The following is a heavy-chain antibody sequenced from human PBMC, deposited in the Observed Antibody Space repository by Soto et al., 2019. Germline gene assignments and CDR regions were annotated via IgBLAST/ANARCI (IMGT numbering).Heavy chain of an antibody. D-gene: IGHD5-18*01. Sequence: ASVKVSCKASGGTFSSYAISWVRQAPGEGLEWMGGIIPIFGTANYAQKFQGRVTITADESTSTAYMELSSLRSEDTAVYYCASPKGRGYSYGSLDYYYYYGMDVWGQGTTVTV. CDR2: IIPIFGTA. V-gene: IGHV1-69*13. J-gene: IGHJ6*02. CDR1: GGTFSSYA. CDR3: ASPKGRGYSYGSLDYYYYYGMDV.